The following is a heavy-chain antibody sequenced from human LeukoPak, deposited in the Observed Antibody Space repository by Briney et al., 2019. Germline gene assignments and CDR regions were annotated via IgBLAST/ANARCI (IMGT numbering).Heavy chain of an antibody. CDR1: GFTFSDYY. CDR2: ISSSGSTT. CDR3: ARDSREDRAFDI. Sequence: GGSLRLSCAASGFTFSDYYMSWIRQAPGKGLEWVSYISSSGSTTYYADSVKGRFTISRDNAKNSLYLQMNSLRDEDTAVYYCARDSREDRAFDIWGQGTMVTVSS. V-gene: IGHV3-11*04. D-gene: IGHD1-26*01. J-gene: IGHJ3*02.